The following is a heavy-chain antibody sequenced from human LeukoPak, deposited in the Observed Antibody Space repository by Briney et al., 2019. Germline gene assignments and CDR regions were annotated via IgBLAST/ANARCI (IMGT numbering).Heavy chain of an antibody. V-gene: IGHV1-69*06. CDR3: ARRGLHGSGSYYYYYYMDV. J-gene: IGHJ6*03. Sequence: SVRVSCKASGGTFSSYAISWVRQAPGQGLEWMGRIIPIFGTANYAQKFQGRVTITADKSTSTAYMELSSLRSEDTAVYYCARRGLHGSGSYYYYYYMDVWGKGTTVTVSS. CDR1: GGTFSSYA. D-gene: IGHD3-10*01. CDR2: IIPIFGTA.